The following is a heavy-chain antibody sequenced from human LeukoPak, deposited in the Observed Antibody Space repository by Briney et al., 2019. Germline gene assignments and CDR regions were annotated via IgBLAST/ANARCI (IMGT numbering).Heavy chain of an antibody. V-gene: IGHV3-66*01. CDR3: ARWIYDTLTGYPSFHY. D-gene: IGHD3-9*01. CDR2: LYSSGTT. J-gene: IGHJ4*02. Sequence: GGSPRLSCVASGFSVNSDYMTWLRQAPGKRLDWVSVLYSSGTTVYADSVRGRFTISRDNSKNTLYLQMNSLRAEDTAVYYCARWIYDTLTGYPSFHYWGQGTLVTVSS. CDR1: GFSVNSDY.